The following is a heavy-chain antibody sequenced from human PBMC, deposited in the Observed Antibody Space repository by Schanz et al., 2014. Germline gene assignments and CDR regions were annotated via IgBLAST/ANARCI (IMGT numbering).Heavy chain of an antibody. V-gene: IGHV3-15*04. CDR1: GFTFSEVY. Sequence: EVRLVESGGGLVEPGGSLRLSCSGSGFTFSEVYMSWVRQAPGKGLEWVGRIENNANGATTDYAAPVKGRFTVSRDDSRTTLYLQMNTRRNDEKAIYYCTTFNNRDALYIWGQGTMVSVSS. J-gene: IGHJ3*02. CDR3: TTFNNRDALYI. CDR2: IENNANGATT. D-gene: IGHD1-20*01.